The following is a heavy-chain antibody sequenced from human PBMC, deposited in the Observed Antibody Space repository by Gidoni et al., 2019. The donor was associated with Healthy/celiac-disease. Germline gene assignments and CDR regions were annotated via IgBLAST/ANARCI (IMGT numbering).Heavy chain of an antibody. J-gene: IGHJ4*01. D-gene: IGHD6-19*01. CDR2: TSPIFGTA. CDR1: GGPFRSYA. V-gene: IGHV1-69*06. CDR3: ASQARSSDGYDY. Sequence: VQLVQSGAEVKQPGSSVKVSCTASGGPFRSYAIIWVRQAPGQGLEGMRGTSPIFGTANYSQKYQSRVTITAGKHTSTAYMELSSLGTGETAVDFCASQARSSDGYDYWGQGTLVTVSS.